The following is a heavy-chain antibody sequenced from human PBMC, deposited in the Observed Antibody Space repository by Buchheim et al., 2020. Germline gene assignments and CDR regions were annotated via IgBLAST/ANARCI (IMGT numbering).Heavy chain of an antibody. D-gene: IGHD2-2*01. CDR2: ISSSSSTI. V-gene: IGHV3-48*01. J-gene: IGHJ4*02. Sequence: EVQLVESGGGLVQPGGSLRLSCAASGFTFSSYSMNWVRQAPGKGLEWVSYISSSSSTIYYADSVKGRFTISRDNAKKSLYLQMNSLRAEDTAVYYCARDIVVVPAATTGYWGQGTL. CDR1: GFTFSSYS. CDR3: ARDIVVVPAATTGY.